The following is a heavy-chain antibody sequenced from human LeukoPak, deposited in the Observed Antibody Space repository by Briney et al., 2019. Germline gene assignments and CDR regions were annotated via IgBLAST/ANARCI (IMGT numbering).Heavy chain of an antibody. CDR1: GFIFSGSA. V-gene: IGHV3-73*01. J-gene: IGHJ4*02. CDR3: IRDSSGYSDLFDY. Sequence: PGGSLKLPCAASGFIFSGSAMHWVRQASGKGLEWVGRIRNKANSYATAYAASVKGRFTISRDDSKNTAYLQMNSLKIEDTAVYYCIRDSSGYSDLFDYWGQGTLVTVSS. CDR2: IRNKANSYAT. D-gene: IGHD3-22*01.